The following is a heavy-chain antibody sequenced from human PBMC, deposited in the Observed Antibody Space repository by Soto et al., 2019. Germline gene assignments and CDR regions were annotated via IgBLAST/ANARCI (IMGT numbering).Heavy chain of an antibody. J-gene: IGHJ6*02. CDR2: INPNSGGT. V-gene: IGHV1-2*04. Sequence: ASVKVSCKASGYTFTGYYMHWVRQAPGQGLEWMGWINPNSGGTNYAQKFQGWVTMTRDTSISTAYMELSRLRSDDTAVYYCARRGDSSGGYYYGMDVWGQGTTVTVSS. CDR1: GYTFTGYY. D-gene: IGHD3-22*01. CDR3: ARRGDSSGGYYYGMDV.